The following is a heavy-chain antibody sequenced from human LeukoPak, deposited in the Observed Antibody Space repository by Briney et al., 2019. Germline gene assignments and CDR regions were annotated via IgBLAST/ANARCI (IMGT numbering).Heavy chain of an antibody. Sequence: SETLSLTCTVSGGSISSSSYYWGWIRQPPGKGLEWIGSIYYSGSTYYNPSLKSRVTISVDTSKNQFSLKLSSVTAADTAGYYCARLHLGATPVLDYWGQGTLVTVSS. CDR3: ARLHLGATPVLDY. D-gene: IGHD1-26*01. J-gene: IGHJ4*02. CDR2: IYYSGST. CDR1: GGSISSSSYY. V-gene: IGHV4-39*01.